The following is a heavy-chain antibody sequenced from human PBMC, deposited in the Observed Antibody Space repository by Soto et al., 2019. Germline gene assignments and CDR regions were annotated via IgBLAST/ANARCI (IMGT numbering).Heavy chain of an antibody. CDR1: GFTFSSYW. D-gene: IGHD5-18*01. J-gene: IGHJ4*02. CDR3: GRGGSDSPMAPGY. CDR2: INPDGSAT. Sequence: GSLRLSCAASGFTFSSYWMHWVRQAPGKGLVWVSRINPDGSATDYADSVKGRFTISRDNAKNTLYLQMNSLRAEDTAVFYCGRGGSDSPMAPGYWGQGTLVTVSS. V-gene: IGHV3-74*01.